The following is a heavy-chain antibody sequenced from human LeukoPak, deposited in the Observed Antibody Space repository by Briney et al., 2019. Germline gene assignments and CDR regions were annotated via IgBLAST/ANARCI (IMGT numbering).Heavy chain of an antibody. D-gene: IGHD2-2*02. CDR3: ARGGNYIVAPIY. J-gene: IGHJ4*02. CDR1: SASISGYY. CDR2: VHYGGST. V-gene: IGHV4-59*01. Sequence: PSETLSLTCTVSSASISGYYWSWIRQSPGTGLESIGYVHYGGSTNYNPSLKSRVTISVDMSKNQFSLNLTSVTAADTALYYCARGGNYIVAPIYWGRGILVTVSS.